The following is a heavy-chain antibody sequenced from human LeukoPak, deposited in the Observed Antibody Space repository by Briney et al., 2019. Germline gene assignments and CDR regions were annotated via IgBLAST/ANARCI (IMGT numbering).Heavy chain of an antibody. J-gene: IGHJ6*02. CDR3: ARAGASSGFHYYYYGMDV. D-gene: IGHD3-22*01. CDR1: GGSISSHY. V-gene: IGHV4-59*11. CDR2: IYYSGST. Sequence: SETLSLTCTVSGGSISSHYWSWIRQPPGKGLEWIGYIYYSGSTNYNPSLKSRVTISVDTSRTQFSLKLSSVTAADTAVYYCARAGASSGFHYYYYGMDVWGQGTTVTVSS.